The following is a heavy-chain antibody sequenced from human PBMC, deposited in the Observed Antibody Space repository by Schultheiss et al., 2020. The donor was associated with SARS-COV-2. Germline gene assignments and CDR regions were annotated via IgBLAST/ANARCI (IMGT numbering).Heavy chain of an antibody. D-gene: IGHD2-21*02. Sequence: SQTLSLTCTVSGGSISSGGYYWSWIRQHPGKGLEWIGHIYYSGSTYYNPSLKSRVTISVDTSKNQFSLKLSSVTAADTAVYYCARGRGDYERRDAFDIWGQGTMVTVSS. CDR1: GGSISSGGYY. V-gene: IGHV4-31*03. CDR3: ARGRGDYERRDAFDI. CDR2: IYYSGST. J-gene: IGHJ3*02.